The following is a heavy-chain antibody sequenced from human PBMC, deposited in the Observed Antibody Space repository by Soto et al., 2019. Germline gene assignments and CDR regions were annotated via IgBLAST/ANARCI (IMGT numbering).Heavy chain of an antibody. CDR3: ARERWHDYGDSNDY. Sequence: GASVKVSCKASGYTFTSYAMHWVRQAPGQGLEWMGWISAYNGNTNYAQKLQGRVTMTTDTSTSTAYMELRSLRSDDTAVYYCARERWHDYGDSNDYWGQGTLVTVSS. CDR1: GYTFTSYA. J-gene: IGHJ4*02. D-gene: IGHD4-17*01. CDR2: ISAYNGNT. V-gene: IGHV1-18*01.